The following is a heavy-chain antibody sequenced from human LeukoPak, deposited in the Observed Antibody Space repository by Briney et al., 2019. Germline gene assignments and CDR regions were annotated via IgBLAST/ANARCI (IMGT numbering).Heavy chain of an antibody. V-gene: IGHV3-30*01. D-gene: IGHD3-10*01. Sequence: GGSLRLSCEASGFTLSSYAMHWVRQAPGKGLELVAVISYDGRNKYYADSVKGRFTISRDNSKNTLYLQMNSLRAEDTAVYYCARDGDSRMVDFDYWGQGTLVTVSS. J-gene: IGHJ4*02. CDR1: GFTLSSYA. CDR2: ISYDGRNK. CDR3: ARDGDSRMVDFDY.